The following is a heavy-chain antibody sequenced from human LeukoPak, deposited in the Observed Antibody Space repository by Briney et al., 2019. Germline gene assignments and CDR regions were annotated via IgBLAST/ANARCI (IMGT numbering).Heavy chain of an antibody. CDR3: AKCPASGSYIFVWYFDL. D-gene: IGHD1-26*01. CDR1: GFTFSSYG. V-gene: IGHV3-23*01. J-gene: IGHJ2*01. Sequence: HPGGSLRLSCAASGFTFSSYGMSWVRQAPGKGLEWVSAISGSGGSTYYADSVKGRFTISRDNSKNTLYLQMNSLRAEDTAVYYCAKCPASGSYIFVWYFDLWGRGTLVTVSS. CDR2: ISGSGGST.